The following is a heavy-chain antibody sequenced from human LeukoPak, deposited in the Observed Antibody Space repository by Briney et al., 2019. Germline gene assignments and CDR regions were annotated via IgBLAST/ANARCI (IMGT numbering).Heavy chain of an antibody. CDR2: IYYSGST. V-gene: IGHV4-59*01. CDR1: GGSISSYY. D-gene: IGHD6-19*01. J-gene: IGHJ4*02. Sequence: PSETLSLTCTVSGGSISSYYWSWIRQPPGKGLEWIGNIYYSGSTNYNPSLKSRVTISVDTSKNQFSLKLSSVTAADTAVYYCARAGSGGEFDYWGQGTLVTVSS. CDR3: ARAGSGGEFDY.